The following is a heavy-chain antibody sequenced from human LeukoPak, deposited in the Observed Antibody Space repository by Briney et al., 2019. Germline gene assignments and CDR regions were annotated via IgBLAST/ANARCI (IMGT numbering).Heavy chain of an antibody. V-gene: IGHV4-39*01. CDR1: GGSIRTSIYY. D-gene: IGHD3-22*01. Sequence: SETLSLTCTVSGGSIRTSIYYWGWIRQPPGKGLEWIGSINYSGSTYYNPSLKSRVTISADTSKNQFSLKLTSVTAADTAVYYCARVGDSSVVADYWGQGTLVTVSS. CDR3: ARVGDSSVVADY. J-gene: IGHJ4*02. CDR2: INYSGST.